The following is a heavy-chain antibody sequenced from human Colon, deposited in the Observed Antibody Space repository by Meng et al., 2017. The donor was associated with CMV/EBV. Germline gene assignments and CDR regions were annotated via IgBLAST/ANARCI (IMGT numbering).Heavy chain of an antibody. J-gene: IGHJ6*02. Sequence: GSLRLSCTVSGGSISSYYWTWIRQPPGKGLEWIGWIYDSGSTSYDPALKSRVTISLDASNNQFSLKLTSVTAADTAVYYCAREGRRGASYPPYYHDYGMDVWGQGTTVTVSS. V-gene: IGHV4-59*01. CDR1: GGSISSYY. D-gene: IGHD4/OR15-4a*01. CDR3: AREGRRGASYPPYYHDYGMDV. CDR2: IYDSGST.